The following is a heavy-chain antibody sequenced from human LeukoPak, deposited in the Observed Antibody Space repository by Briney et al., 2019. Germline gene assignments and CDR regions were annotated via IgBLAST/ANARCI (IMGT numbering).Heavy chain of an antibody. CDR2: ISSSSSTI. V-gene: IGHV3-48*02. D-gene: IGHD1-26*01. CDR3: ARVGSGPSGSQRRVDY. CDR1: GFTFSSYS. Sequence: GGSLRLSCAASGFTFSSYSMNWVRQAPGKGLEWVSYISSSSSTIYYADSVKGRFTISRDNAKNSLYLQMNSLRDEDTAVYYCARVGSGPSGSQRRVDYWGQGTLVTASS. J-gene: IGHJ4*02.